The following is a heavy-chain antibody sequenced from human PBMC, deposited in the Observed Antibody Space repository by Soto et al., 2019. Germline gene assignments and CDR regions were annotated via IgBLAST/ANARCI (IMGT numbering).Heavy chain of an antibody. D-gene: IGHD6-19*01. V-gene: IGHV3-23*01. J-gene: IGHJ5*02. Sequence: EVQLWESGGGLAQPGGSLRLSCAASRFTFSTNAMSWVGQAPGKGLSWVSAVSGGGDSTYYAVSVRGRFTISRDNSKNTLYLQMTSLRVEDTAVYFCAKCTVYTIVSSGWCNWFGPWGDGPLVTVSS. CDR1: RFTFSTNA. CDR2: VSGGGDST. CDR3: AKCTVYTIVSSGWCNWFGP.